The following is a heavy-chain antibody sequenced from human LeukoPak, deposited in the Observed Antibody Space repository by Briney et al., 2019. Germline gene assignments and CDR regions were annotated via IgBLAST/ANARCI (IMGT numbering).Heavy chain of an antibody. CDR1: GDSISGYY. J-gene: IGHJ4*02. CDR3: ARGNSGNYYHDFDY. Sequence: SETLSDTRSVFGDSISGYYWSWIRQPPGKGLEWIAWIFYTGSTNYNPSLKSRVSISVDTSKNHLSLKLSSVTAADTAVYYCARGNSGNYYHDFDYWGQGTLVTASS. CDR2: IFYTGST. V-gene: IGHV4-59*08. D-gene: IGHD1-26*01.